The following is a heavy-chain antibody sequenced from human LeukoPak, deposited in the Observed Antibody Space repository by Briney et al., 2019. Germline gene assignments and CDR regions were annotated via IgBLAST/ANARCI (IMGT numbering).Heavy chain of an antibody. V-gene: IGHV4-39*07. CDR3: ARDNHGGRTDY. CDR2: IYYSGST. Sequence: SETLSLTCTVSGGSISSSSYYWGWIRQPPGKGLEWIGSIYYSGSTYYNPSLKRRVTISVDTSKNQFSLKLSSVTAADTAVYYCARDNHGGRTDYWGQGTLVTVSS. CDR1: GGSISSSSYY. J-gene: IGHJ4*02. D-gene: IGHD4-23*01.